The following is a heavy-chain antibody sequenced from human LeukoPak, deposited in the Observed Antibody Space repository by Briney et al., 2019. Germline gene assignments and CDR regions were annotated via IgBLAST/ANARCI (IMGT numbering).Heavy chain of an antibody. CDR3: ARDRYGDQTYFDY. J-gene: IGHJ4*02. CDR2: IYHSGST. Sequence: SGTLSLTCAVSGGSISSSNWWSWVRQPPGKGLEWIGEIYHSGSTNYNPSLKSRVTISVDKSKNQFSLKLSSVTAADTAVYYCARDRYGDQTYFDYWGQGTLVTVSS. CDR1: GGSISSSNW. D-gene: IGHD4-17*01. V-gene: IGHV4-4*02.